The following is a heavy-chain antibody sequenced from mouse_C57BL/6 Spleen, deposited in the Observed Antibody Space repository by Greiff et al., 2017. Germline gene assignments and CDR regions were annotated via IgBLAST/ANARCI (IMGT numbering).Heavy chain of an antibody. CDR3: ASSYGYDGHYYAMDY. V-gene: IGHV1-64*01. Sequence: QVQLQQPGAELVKPGASVTLSCKASGYTFTSYWMHWVKQRPGQGLEWIGMIHPNSGSTNYNEKFKSKATLTVDKSSSTAYMQLSSLTSEDSAVYYCASSYGYDGHYYAMDYWGQGTSVTVSS. CDR2: IHPNSGST. D-gene: IGHD2-2*01. CDR1: GYTFTSYW. J-gene: IGHJ4*01.